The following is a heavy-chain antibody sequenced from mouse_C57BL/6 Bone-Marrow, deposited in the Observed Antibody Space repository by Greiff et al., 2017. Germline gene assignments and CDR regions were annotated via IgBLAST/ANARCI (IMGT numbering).Heavy chain of an antibody. CDR3: ATLWLRRRDYAMDY. Sequence: VMLVESGPGLVAPSQSLSITCTVSGFSLTRYGVDWVRQPPGKGLEWLGVIWGGGSTNYNSALMSRLSISKDNSKSQVFLKMNSLQTDDTAMYYCATLWLRRRDYAMDYWGQGTSVTVSS. CDR2: IWGGGST. V-gene: IGHV2-9*01. J-gene: IGHJ4*01. CDR1: GFSLTRYG. D-gene: IGHD2-2*01.